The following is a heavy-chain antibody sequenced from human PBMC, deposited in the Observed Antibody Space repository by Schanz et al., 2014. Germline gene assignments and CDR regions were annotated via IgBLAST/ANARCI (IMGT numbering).Heavy chain of an antibody. D-gene: IGHD3-10*01. J-gene: IGHJ5*02. Sequence: EVQLLESGGGLVQPGGSLRLSCATSGFTLNNAWMNWVRQAPGKGLQWVARIKSKTDGGTRDYAAPVKGRFTISTDDSKNTVYLQMNSLRAEDTAVYYCARPALWFGDNCFDPWGQGTLVTVSS. V-gene: IGHV3-15*05. CDR1: GFTLNNAW. CDR2: IKSKTDGGTR. CDR3: ARPALWFGDNCFDP.